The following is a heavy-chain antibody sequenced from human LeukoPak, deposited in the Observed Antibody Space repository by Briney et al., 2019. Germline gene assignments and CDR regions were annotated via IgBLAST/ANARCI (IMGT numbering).Heavy chain of an antibody. CDR3: ANCIHGVAGLGY. J-gene: IGHJ4*02. D-gene: IGHD6-19*01. V-gene: IGHV3-23*01. CDR1: GFTFSSYA. CDR2: ISTSGVT. Sequence: GGSLRLSCAASGFTFSSYAMSWVRQAPGEGLEWVSAISTSGVTYYADSVRGRFTIARATSKNTLYMQRNSLRAEDTALYYCANCIHGVAGLGYWGQGTLVTVSS.